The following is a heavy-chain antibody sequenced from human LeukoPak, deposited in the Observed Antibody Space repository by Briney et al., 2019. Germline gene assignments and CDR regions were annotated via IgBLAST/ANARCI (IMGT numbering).Heavy chain of an antibody. J-gene: IGHJ5*02. CDR1: GFTFSSYA. CDR3: ARVSPGNWFDP. D-gene: IGHD3-10*01. Sequence: PGGSLRLSCAASGFTFSSYAMSWVRQAPGKGLEWVSSISSSSSYIYYADSVKGRFTISRDNAKNSLYLQMNSLRAEDTAVYYCARVSPGNWFDPWGQGTLVTVSS. V-gene: IGHV3-21*01. CDR2: ISSSSSYI.